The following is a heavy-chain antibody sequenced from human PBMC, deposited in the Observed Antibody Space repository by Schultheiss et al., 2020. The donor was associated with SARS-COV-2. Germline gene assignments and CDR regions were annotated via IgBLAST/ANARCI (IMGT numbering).Heavy chain of an antibody. CDR1: GFTLSTYA. CDR2: IWYDGSNK. Sequence: GGSLRLSCAASGFTLSTYAIHWVRQAPGTGLEWVAVIWYDGSNKYYADSVKGRFTISRDNSKNPLYLQMNSLRAEDTAVYYCARIDSSGWTGGFDYWGQGTLVTVSS. CDR3: ARIDSSGWTGGFDY. D-gene: IGHD6-19*01. J-gene: IGHJ4*02. V-gene: IGHV3-30*07.